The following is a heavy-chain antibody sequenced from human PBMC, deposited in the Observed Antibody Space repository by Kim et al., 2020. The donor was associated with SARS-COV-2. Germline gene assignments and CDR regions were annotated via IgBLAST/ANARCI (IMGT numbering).Heavy chain of an antibody. V-gene: IGHV3-23*01. CDR2: ISDSGRST. CDR3: AKDGRSHTPGY. Sequence: GGSLRLSCAVSGITFSSYAMSWVRQAPGKGLEWVSGISDSGRSTYHADSVKGRFTISRDNSKNTLYLQMDSLRSEDTAIYYCAKDGRSHTPGYWGQGTLVTVSS. D-gene: IGHD6-13*01. CDR1: GITFSSYA. J-gene: IGHJ4*02.